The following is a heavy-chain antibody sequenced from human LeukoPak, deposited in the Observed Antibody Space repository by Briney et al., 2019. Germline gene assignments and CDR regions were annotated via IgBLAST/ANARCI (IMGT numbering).Heavy chain of an antibody. Sequence: ASVRVSCKASGYIFTNHYMHWMRPAPGQGLAWMGIIRPSRGAADYTQKFQGRVTMTRDMYTNTVYMEMTSLRSEDTAVYYCAREPPESYKFDYWGQGTLVIVSS. V-gene: IGHV1-46*01. CDR3: AREPPESYKFDY. CDR1: GYIFTNHY. J-gene: IGHJ4*02. D-gene: IGHD5-24*01. CDR2: IRPSRGAA.